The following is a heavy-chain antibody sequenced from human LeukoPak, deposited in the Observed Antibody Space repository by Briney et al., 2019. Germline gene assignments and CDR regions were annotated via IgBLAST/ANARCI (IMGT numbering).Heavy chain of an antibody. J-gene: IGHJ6*02. V-gene: IGHV3-33*01. CDR2: IWYDGSNE. CDR1: GFTFNSYA. D-gene: IGHD4-17*01. Sequence: GGSLRLSCAASGFTFNSYAMHWVRQAPGKGLEWVAVIWYDGSNEYYADSVKGRFTISRDNAKNTLYLQMNSLRAEDTAVYYCARDPRTTGKSNYGMDVWGQGTTVTVS. CDR3: ARDPRTTGKSNYGMDV.